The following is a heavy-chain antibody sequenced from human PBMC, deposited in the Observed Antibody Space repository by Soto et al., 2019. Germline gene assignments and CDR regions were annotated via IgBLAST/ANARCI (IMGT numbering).Heavy chain of an antibody. D-gene: IGHD6-13*01. CDR3: ARASATIAAAAIFDY. V-gene: IGHV4-4*02. CDR2: IYQSGST. CDR1: GGAISSSKW. Sequence: QVQLQESGPGLVKPSGTLSLTCAVSGGAISSSKWWSWVRQPPGKGLEWIGEIYQSGSTNYNPSLESRVTXSXAXSXXQFSLKLTSVSAADTAVYYCARASATIAAAAIFDYWGQGTLVTVSS. J-gene: IGHJ4*02.